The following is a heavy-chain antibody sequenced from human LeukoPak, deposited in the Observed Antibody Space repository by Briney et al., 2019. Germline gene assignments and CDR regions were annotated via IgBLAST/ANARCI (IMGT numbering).Heavy chain of an antibody. Sequence: SETLSLTCTVSGGSISSYYWSWIRQPAGKGLQWIGRMYTSGSTNYNPSLKSRVTMSVDTSKNQFSLKLSSVTAADTAVYYCARVTGYYDILTGYHYYYYYYMDVWGKGTTVTISS. CDR1: GGSISSYY. CDR3: ARVTGYYDILTGYHYYYYYYMDV. CDR2: MYTSGST. D-gene: IGHD3-9*01. V-gene: IGHV4-4*07. J-gene: IGHJ6*03.